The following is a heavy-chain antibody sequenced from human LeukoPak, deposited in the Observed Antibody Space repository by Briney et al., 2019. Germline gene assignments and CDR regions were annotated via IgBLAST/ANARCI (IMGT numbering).Heavy chain of an antibody. CDR1: GYTFTSYA. D-gene: IGHD2-2*01. CDR2: INAGNGNT. J-gene: IGHJ6*03. CDR3: AKSFGSRYCSGTSCLGYYYYIDV. Sequence: ASVKVSCKASGYTFTSYAMHWVRQAPGQRLEWMGWINAGNGNTKYSQKFQGRVTITRDTSASTAYMELSSLRAEDTAMYFCAKSFGSRYCSGTSCLGYYYYIDVWGKGTTVTVSS. V-gene: IGHV1-3*01.